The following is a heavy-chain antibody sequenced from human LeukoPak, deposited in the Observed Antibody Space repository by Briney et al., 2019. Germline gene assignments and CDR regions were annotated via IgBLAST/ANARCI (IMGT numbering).Heavy chain of an antibody. CDR3: TTAGIVVVVAADNWFDP. Sequence: GGSLRLSCAASGFTFSNAWMSWVRQAPGKGLEWVGRIKSKTDGGTTDYAAPVKGRFTISRDDSKNTLYLQMNSLKTEDTAVYYCTTAGIVVVVAADNWFDPWGQGTLVTVSS. CDR1: GFTFSNAW. V-gene: IGHV3-15*01. CDR2: IKSKTDGGTT. D-gene: IGHD2-15*01. J-gene: IGHJ5*02.